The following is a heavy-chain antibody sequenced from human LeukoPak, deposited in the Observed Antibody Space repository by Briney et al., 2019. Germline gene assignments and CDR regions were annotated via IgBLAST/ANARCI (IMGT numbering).Heavy chain of an antibody. V-gene: IGHV4-38-2*02. CDR2: VYPPGNT. Sequence: PSETLSLTCTVSGYSISSGSYWGWIRQPPGKGLEWIGSVYPPGNTYYNPSLKSRVTISVDTSKNQFSLKLSSVTAADTAVYYCARGVAAAVYFDPWGQGTLVTVSS. CDR1: GYSISSGSY. CDR3: ARGVAAAVYFDP. J-gene: IGHJ5*02. D-gene: IGHD6-13*01.